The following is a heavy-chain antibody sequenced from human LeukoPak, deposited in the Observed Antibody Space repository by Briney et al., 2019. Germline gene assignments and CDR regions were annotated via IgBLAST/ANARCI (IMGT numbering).Heavy chain of an antibody. CDR2: IYSGGST. V-gene: IGHV3-53*01. J-gene: IGHJ4*02. Sequence: SGGSLRLSCAASGFTVSSNYMSWVRQAPGKGLEWVSVIYSGGSTYYADSVKGRFTISRDNSKNTLYVQMNSLRAEDTAVYYCAKARDSSGLFDYWGQGTLGTVSS. D-gene: IGHD3-22*01. CDR1: GFTVSSNY. CDR3: AKARDSSGLFDY.